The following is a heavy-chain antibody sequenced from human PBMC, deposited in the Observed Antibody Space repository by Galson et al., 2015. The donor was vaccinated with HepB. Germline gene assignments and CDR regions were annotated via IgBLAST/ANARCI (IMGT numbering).Heavy chain of an antibody. V-gene: IGHV3-53*01. D-gene: IGHD3-3*01. CDR3: ARAGRTLFGVVTPRGAFDI. Sequence: SLRLSCAASGFTVSNNYMSWVRQAPGKGLEWVSVIYSGGTTYYADSVKGRFTISRDNSKTTLYLQMNSLRAEDTAMYYCARAGRTLFGVVTPRGAFDIWGRGTMVTVSS. CDR1: GFTVSNNY. J-gene: IGHJ3*02. CDR2: IYSGGTT.